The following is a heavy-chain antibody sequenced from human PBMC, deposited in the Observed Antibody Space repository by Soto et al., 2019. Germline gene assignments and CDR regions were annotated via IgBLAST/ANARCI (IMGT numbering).Heavy chain of an antibody. Sequence: QVQLQQSGPGLVKPSQTLSLICAISGDSVSSATATWSWIRQSPSRGLEWLGRTYYRSKWYNDYAVSVKSRIAITPDTSKTHLSLQLRSVPPEDTAVYFCARDSRGFHWYFDLWGRGTLVTVSS. CDR3: ARDSRGFHWYFDL. V-gene: IGHV6-1*02. CDR2: TYYRSKWYN. CDR1: GDSVSSATAT. J-gene: IGHJ2*01. D-gene: IGHD6-19*01.